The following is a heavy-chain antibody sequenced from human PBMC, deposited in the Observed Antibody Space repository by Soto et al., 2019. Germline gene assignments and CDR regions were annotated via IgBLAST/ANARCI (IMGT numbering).Heavy chain of an antibody. CDR2: ISYDGSNK. Sequence: GGSLRLSCAASGFTFSSYGMHWVRQAPGKGLEWVAVISYDGSNKYYADSVKGRFTISRDNSKNTLYLQMNSLRAEDTAMYYCAKEPYYYDSSGYIDYWGQGTLVTVSS. V-gene: IGHV3-30*18. CDR1: GFTFSSYG. D-gene: IGHD3-22*01. J-gene: IGHJ4*02. CDR3: AKEPYYYDSSGYIDY.